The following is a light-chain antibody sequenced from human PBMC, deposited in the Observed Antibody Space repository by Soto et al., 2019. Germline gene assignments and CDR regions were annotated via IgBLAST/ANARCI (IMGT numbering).Light chain of an antibody. V-gene: IGLV1-40*01. CDR3: QSYYSILSGHVV. CDR2: GNS. J-gene: IGLJ2*01. CDR1: SSNIGAGYD. Sequence: QLVLTQPPSVSGAPGQRVTISCTGSSSNIGAGYDVHWYQQLPGTAPKLLIYGNSNRPSGVPDRFSGSKSGTSGSLAITGLQAQDEADYYCQSYYSILSGHVVFGGGTKLTVL.